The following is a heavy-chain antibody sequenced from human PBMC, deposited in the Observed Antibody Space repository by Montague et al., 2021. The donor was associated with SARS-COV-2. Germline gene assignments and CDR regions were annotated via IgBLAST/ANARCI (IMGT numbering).Heavy chain of an antibody. CDR3: ARSKYLRGEMDI. J-gene: IGHJ6*02. CDR2: ISSDGTKV. V-gene: IGHV3-48*03. Sequence: SLRLSCAASRFSFSSYEINWVRQAPGKGLEWVSKISSDGTKVYYADSVEGRFTISRDNAKNSVFLQMRSLRAEDSALYYCARSKYLRGEMDIWGRGTTVTVSS. D-gene: IGHD2/OR15-2a*01. CDR1: RFSFSSYE.